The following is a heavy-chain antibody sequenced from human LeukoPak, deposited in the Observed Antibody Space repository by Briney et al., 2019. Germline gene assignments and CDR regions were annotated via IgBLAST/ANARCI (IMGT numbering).Heavy chain of an antibody. CDR2: ISSSGSTI. CDR3: ARDRYYYDSSGYLN. V-gene: IGHV3-11*01. Sequence: GCSLTLPCAASGFTFSDYYMRWLRQAPGKGLEGVSYISSSGSTIYYADSVKGRFTISRDNAKNSLYLQMNSLRAEDTAVYYCARDRYYYDSSGYLNWGQGTLVAVAS. J-gene: IGHJ4*02. CDR1: GFTFSDYY. D-gene: IGHD3-22*01.